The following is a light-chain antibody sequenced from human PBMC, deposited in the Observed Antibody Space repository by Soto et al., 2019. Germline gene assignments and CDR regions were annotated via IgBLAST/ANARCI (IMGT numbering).Light chain of an antibody. CDR1: TGAVTSGQY. J-gene: IGLJ1*01. CDR2: DTS. CDR3: LLSYSGTPRV. Sequence: AFVTQESSVTVSPGGTGTPTCGSSTGAVTSGQYPYWFQQKPGQAPRTLIYDTSNKHSWTPARFSGSLLGGKAALTLSGAQPEDEADDCCLLSYSGTPRVSGAGTKVTVL. V-gene: IGLV7-46*01.